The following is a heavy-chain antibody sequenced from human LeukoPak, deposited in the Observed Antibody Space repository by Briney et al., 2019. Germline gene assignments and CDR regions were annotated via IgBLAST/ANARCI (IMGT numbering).Heavy chain of an antibody. D-gene: IGHD2-15*01. Sequence: GGSLRLSCAASGFTFSNYWMHWVRQAPGKGPVWVSRINSDGNITTYADSMKGRFTISRDNAKNALYLQMNSLRAEDTAVYYCARELSGSSSRHFDYWGQGTLVTVSS. CDR1: GFTFSNYW. J-gene: IGHJ4*02. V-gene: IGHV3-74*01. CDR2: INSDGNIT. CDR3: ARELSGSSSRHFDY.